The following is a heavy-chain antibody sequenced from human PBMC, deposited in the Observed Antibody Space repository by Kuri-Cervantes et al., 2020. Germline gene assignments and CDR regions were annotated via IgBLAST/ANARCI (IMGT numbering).Heavy chain of an antibody. CDR3: ARDSGYSSSSDYFDH. V-gene: IGHV3-30-3*01. CDR2: ISYDGSNK. Sequence: GESLKISCAASGFTFSSYAMHWVRQAPGKGLEWVAVISYDGSNKYYADSVKGRFTISRDNSKNTLYLQMNSLRAEDTAVYYCARDSGYSSSSDYFDHWGQGTLVTVSS. CDR1: GFTFSSYA. D-gene: IGHD6-6*01. J-gene: IGHJ4*02.